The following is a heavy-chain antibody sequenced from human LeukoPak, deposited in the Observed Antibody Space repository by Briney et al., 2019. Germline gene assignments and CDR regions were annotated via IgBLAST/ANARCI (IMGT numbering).Heavy chain of an antibody. CDR1: EFTFSSYW. CDR3: AKDWTYYDSSGYYYVGLLSAFDI. J-gene: IGHJ3*02. Sequence: PGGSLRLSCAASEFTFSSYWMSWVRQAPGKGLEWVSAISGSGGSTYYADSVKGRFTISRDNSKNTLYLQMNSLRAEDTAVYYCAKDWTYYDSSGYYYVGLLSAFDIWGQGTMVTVSS. CDR2: ISGSGGST. V-gene: IGHV3-23*01. D-gene: IGHD3-22*01.